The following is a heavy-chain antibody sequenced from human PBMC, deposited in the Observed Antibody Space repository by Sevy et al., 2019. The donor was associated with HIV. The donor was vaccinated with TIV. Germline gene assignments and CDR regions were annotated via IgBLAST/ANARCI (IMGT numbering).Heavy chain of an antibody. V-gene: IGHV3-53*01. CDR3: ARNGFSSGSLFWYFDL. CDR2: IYSGGST. Sequence: GGSLRLSCAGSGFTVSSNYMSWVRQAPGKGLEWVSIIYSGGSTHYADSMKGRFVISRDDSKNTLYLQMNSLRAEDTAVYYCARNGFSSGSLFWYFDLWGRCTLVTVSS. J-gene: IGHJ2*01. CDR1: GFTVSSNY. D-gene: IGHD3-10*01.